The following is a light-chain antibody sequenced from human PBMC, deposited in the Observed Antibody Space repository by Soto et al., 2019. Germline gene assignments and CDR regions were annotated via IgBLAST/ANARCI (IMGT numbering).Light chain of an antibody. J-gene: IGLJ1*01. Sequence: QSVLTQPASVSGSPGQSITISCTGTSSDVESYNLVSWYQHHPGKAPKLMIYEGSKRPSGVSNLFSGSKSGNTASLTISWLLADDEADYYCCSYAGSSTFFYVFGTGTKVTVL. V-gene: IGLV2-23*03. CDR3: CSYAGSSTFFYV. CDR2: EGS. CDR1: SSDVESYNL.